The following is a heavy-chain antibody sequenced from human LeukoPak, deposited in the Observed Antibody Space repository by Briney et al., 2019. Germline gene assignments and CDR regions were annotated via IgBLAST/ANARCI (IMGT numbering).Heavy chain of an antibody. J-gene: IGHJ3*01. CDR1: GFTFSSYA. V-gene: IGHV3-23*01. CDR3: AKEASSYSSWYYSDAFDF. CDR2: ISGSSGGT. Sequence: GGSLRLSCVASGFTFSSYAMSWVRQAPGKGLEWVSAISGSSGGTYYADSVKGRFTISRDNFRNTLYLQMNSLRAGDTAIFYCAKEASSYSSWYYSDAFDFWGRGTMVTVSS. D-gene: IGHD6-13*01.